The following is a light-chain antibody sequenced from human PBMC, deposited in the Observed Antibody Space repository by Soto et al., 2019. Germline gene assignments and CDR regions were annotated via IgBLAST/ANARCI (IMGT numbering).Light chain of an antibody. CDR2: DVS. CDR3: CSYAGSYTFNYV. V-gene: IGLV2-11*01. CDR1: ISDVGGYNY. J-gene: IGLJ1*01. Sequence: QSALAQPRSLSGSPGQSVTISCTGTISDVGGYNYVSWYQQHPGKAPKLMIYDVSKRPSGVPDRFSGSKSGNTASLTISGLQAEDEADYYCCSYAGSYTFNYVNGTGTKVTVL.